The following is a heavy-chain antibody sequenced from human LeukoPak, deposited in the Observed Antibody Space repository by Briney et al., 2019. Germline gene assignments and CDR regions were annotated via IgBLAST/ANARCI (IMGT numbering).Heavy chain of an antibody. Sequence: SETLSLTCTVSGASISSYYWSWIRQPPGKGLEWIGYIYYSGSTNYNPSLKSRVTISVDTSKNQFSLKLSSVTAADAAVYYCARHEFDSGSLPYFDYWGQGILVTVSS. V-gene: IGHV4-59*08. CDR1: GASISSYY. D-gene: IGHD3-10*01. CDR2: IYYSGST. CDR3: ARHEFDSGSLPYFDY. J-gene: IGHJ4*02.